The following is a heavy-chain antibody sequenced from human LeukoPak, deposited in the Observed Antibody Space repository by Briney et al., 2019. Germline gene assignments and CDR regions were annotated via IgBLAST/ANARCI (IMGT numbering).Heavy chain of an antibody. CDR1: GGSISSSSYY. D-gene: IGHD3-3*01. CDR3: ARTGLRFLEWLLAPSWFDP. CDR2: IYYSGST. J-gene: IGHJ5*02. V-gene: IGHV4-39*01. Sequence: SETLSLTCTVSGGSISSSSYYWGWIRQPPGKGLEWIGSIYYSGSTYYNPSLKSRVTISVDTSKNQFSLKLSSVTAADTAVYYCARTGLRFLEWLLAPSWFDPWGQGTLVTVSS.